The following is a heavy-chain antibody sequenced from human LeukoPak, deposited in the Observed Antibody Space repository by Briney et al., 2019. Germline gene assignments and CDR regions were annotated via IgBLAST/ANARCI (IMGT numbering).Heavy chain of an antibody. V-gene: IGHV4-34*01. Sequence: SETLSLTCAVYGESFSGYYWSWIRQPPGKGLEWIGEINHSGSTNYNPSLKSRVTISVDTSKNQFSLKLSSVTAADTAVYYCARRGGYSSSRPRYFDYWGQGTLVTVSS. CDR3: ARRGGYSSSRPRYFDY. CDR2: INHSGST. CDR1: GESFSGYY. J-gene: IGHJ4*02. D-gene: IGHD6-13*01.